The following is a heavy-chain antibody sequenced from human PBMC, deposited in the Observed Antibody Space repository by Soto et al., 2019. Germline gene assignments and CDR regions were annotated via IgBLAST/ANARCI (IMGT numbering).Heavy chain of an antibody. V-gene: IGHV4-34*01. CDR1: GGSFSGYY. CDR2: INHSGST. CDR3: AGDIVATNDNWFDP. D-gene: IGHD5-12*01. J-gene: IGHJ5*02. Sequence: PSETLSLTCAVYGGSFSGYYWSWIRQPPGKGLEWIGEINHSGSTNYNPSLKSRVTISVDTSKNQFSLKLSSVTAADTAVYYCAGDIVATNDNWFDPWGQGTLVTVS.